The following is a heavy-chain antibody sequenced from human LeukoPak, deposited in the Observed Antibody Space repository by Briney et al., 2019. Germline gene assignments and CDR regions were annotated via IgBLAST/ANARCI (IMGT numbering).Heavy chain of an antibody. D-gene: IGHD2-15*01. CDR3: ARHCCSAPSKRVFDI. CDR1: GGSIISSNYH. Sequence: PSETLSLTGTVSGGSIISSNYHWGWVPHPPGKGLEWIGTISYSGNNHYNPSLRSRVTISVDTSNNQFSLRLGSVTAADTAIYHCARHCCSAPSKRVFDIWGQGTMVTVSS. V-gene: IGHV4-39*01. CDR2: ISYSGNN. J-gene: IGHJ3*02.